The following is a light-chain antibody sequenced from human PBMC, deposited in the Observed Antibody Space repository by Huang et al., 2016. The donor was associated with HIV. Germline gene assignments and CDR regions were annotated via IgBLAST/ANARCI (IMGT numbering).Light chain of an antibody. J-gene: IGKJ1*01. CDR1: QSVKSN. V-gene: IGKV3-15*01. Sequence: EIVMTQSPATLSVSPGERATLSCRASQSVKSNLAWYQQQPGQAPRLLIYSASTRATGIPARFSGSGSGTEFTLTISSLQSEDCAVYYCQQYNDWPPWTFGQGTKVEIK. CDR3: QQYNDWPPWT. CDR2: SAS.